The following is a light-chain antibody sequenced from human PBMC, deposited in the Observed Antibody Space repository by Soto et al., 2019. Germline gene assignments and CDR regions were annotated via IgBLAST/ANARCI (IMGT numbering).Light chain of an antibody. J-gene: IGKJ4*01. V-gene: IGKV1-39*01. CDR3: QQSYSTPPT. CDR2: AAS. CDR1: QSISNY. Sequence: DIQMTQSPSSLSASLGDRVTITCRARQSISNYLNWYQQKPGKAPKLLIYAASSLQSGVPSRISGSGSGTDFTLTISSLQPDDFATYYCQQSYSTPPTFGGGTKVEIK.